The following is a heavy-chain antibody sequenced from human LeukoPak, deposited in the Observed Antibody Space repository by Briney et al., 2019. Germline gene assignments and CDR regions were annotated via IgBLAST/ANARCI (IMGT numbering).Heavy chain of an antibody. D-gene: IGHD2-2*01. V-gene: IGHV4-34*01. CDR2: INHSGST. J-gene: IGHJ3*02. CDR3: ARLSGAVVVPAADDAFDI. CDR1: GGSFSGYY. Sequence: SETLSLTCAVYGGSFSGYYWSWIRQPPGKGLEWIGEINHSGSTNYNPSPKSRVTISVDTSKNQFSLKLSSVTAADTAVYYCARLSGAVVVPAADDAFDIWGQGTMVTVSS.